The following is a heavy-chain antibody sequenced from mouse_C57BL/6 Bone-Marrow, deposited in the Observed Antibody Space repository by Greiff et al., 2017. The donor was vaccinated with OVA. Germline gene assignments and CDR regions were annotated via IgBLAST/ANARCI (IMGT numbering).Heavy chain of an antibody. D-gene: IGHD1-1*01. CDR1: GYTFTDYY. J-gene: IGHJ2*01. V-gene: IGHV1-26*01. CDR2: INPNNGGT. CDR3: ARATTEDY. Sequence: VQLQQSGPELVKPGASVKISCKASGYTFTDYYMNWVKQSHGKSLEWIGDINPNNGGTSYNQKFKGKATLTVDKSSSTAYMELRSLTSEDSAVYYCARATTEDYWGQGTTLTVSS.